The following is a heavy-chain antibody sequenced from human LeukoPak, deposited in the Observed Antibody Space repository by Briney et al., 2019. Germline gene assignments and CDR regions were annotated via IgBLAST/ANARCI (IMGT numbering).Heavy chain of an antibody. Sequence: PGRSLRLSCAASGFTFSSYAMHWVRQAPGKGLEWVAVISYDGSNKYYADSVKGRFTISRDNSKHTLYLQMNSLRAEDPAVYYCARETLGYCSSTSCYDFDYWGQGTLVTVSS. CDR3: ARETLGYCSSTSCYDFDY. D-gene: IGHD2-2*01. CDR2: ISYDGSNK. J-gene: IGHJ4*02. V-gene: IGHV3-30*04. CDR1: GFTFSSYA.